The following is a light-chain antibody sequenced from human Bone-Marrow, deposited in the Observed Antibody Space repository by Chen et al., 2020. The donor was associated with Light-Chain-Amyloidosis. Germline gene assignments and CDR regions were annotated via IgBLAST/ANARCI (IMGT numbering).Light chain of an antibody. CDR1: NIGSTS. Sequence: SYVLTQPSSVSVAPGQTATIACGGNNIGSTSVHWYQQTPGQAPLLVVYDDSDRPSGIPERLSGSHSGNTATLTISRVEAGDEADYYWQVWDRSSDRPVFGGGTKLTVL. J-gene: IGLJ3*02. V-gene: IGLV3-21*02. CDR3: QVWDRSSDRPV. CDR2: DDS.